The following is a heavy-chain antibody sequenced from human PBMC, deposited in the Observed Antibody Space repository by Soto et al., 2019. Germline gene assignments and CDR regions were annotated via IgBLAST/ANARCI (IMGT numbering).Heavy chain of an antibody. J-gene: IGHJ4*02. D-gene: IGHD6-13*01. CDR3: ARHVSHSEGSWFDY. V-gene: IGHV4-39*01. CDR1: GGSISSSSYY. CDR2: IYYSGST. Sequence: SETLSLTCTVSGGSISSSSYYWGWIRQPPGKGLEWIGSIYYSGSTYYNPSLKSRVTISVDTSKNQFSLKLSSVTAADTAVYYCARHVSHSEGSWFDYWGQGTLVTVSS.